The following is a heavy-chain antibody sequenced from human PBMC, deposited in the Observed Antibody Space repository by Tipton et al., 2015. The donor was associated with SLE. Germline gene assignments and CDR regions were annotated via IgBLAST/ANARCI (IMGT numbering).Heavy chain of an antibody. J-gene: IGHJ4*02. D-gene: IGHD4-17*01. V-gene: IGHV3-30*02. CDR2: IRYDGSDK. CDR1: GFTFSNFG. Sequence: GSLRLSCGASGFTFSNFGMHWVRQAPGKGLEWVAFIRYDGSDKHYTDSVKGRFTISRDNSKNTLYLHMNSLRAEDTAVYYCAKAPFDYGDHIDYWGQGTLVTVSS. CDR3: AKAPFDYGDHIDY.